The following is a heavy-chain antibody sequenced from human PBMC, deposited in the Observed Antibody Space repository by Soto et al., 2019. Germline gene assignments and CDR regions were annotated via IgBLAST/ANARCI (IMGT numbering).Heavy chain of an antibody. Sequence: QVQLQEWGPGMVKPSETLSLTCTVSGGSISSYYWSWIRQPPGKGLAWIGYIYYSGRTNYNPSLKCRVTISVDTSKNQFSLKLSSVTAADTAVYYCASASYGDYHPFDYWGQGTLVNVSA. V-gene: IGHV4-59*01. CDR1: GGSISSYY. J-gene: IGHJ4*02. CDR3: ASASYGDYHPFDY. CDR2: IYYSGRT. D-gene: IGHD4-17*01.